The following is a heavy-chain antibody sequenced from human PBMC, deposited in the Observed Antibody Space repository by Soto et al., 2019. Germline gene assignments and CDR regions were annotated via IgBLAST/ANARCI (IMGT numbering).Heavy chain of an antibody. CDR2: IYYSGST. D-gene: IGHD3-16*01. CDR3: ASASSVRLGESPIDY. CDR1: GGSISSGDYY. Sequence: QVQLQESGPGLVKPSQTLSLTCTVSGGSISSGDYYWSWIRQPPGKGLEWIGYIYYSGSTYYNPSLKRRVTISVDTSKNQFSLKLSSVTAADTAVYYCASASSVRLGESPIDYWGQGTLVTVSS. J-gene: IGHJ4*02. V-gene: IGHV4-30-4*01.